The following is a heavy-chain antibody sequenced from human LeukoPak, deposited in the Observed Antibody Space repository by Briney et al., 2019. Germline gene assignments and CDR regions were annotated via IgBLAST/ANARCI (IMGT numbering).Heavy chain of an antibody. CDR1: GFTFSSYS. CDR2: ISSSSSYI. Sequence: GGSLRLSCAASGFTFSSYSMNWVRQAPGKGLEWVSSISSSSSYIYYADSVKGRFTISRDNAKNSLYLQMNSLRAEDTAAYYCARVPLTTVTTDFDYWGQGTLVTVSS. J-gene: IGHJ4*02. V-gene: IGHV3-21*01. CDR3: ARVPLTTVTTDFDY. D-gene: IGHD4-17*01.